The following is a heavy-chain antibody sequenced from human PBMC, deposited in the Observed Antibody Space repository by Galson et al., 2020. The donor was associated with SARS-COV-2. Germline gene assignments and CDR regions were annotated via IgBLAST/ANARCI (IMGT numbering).Heavy chain of an antibody. J-gene: IGHJ4*02. CDR2: IIPMLNIA. V-gene: IGHV1-69*10. D-gene: IGHD3-10*01. CDR3: AGGRNAGASPFAY. CDR1: GGSFSSYG. Sequence: GASVKVSCKASGGSFSSYGISWVRQAPGQGLEWMGEIIPMLNIANYALKIQGRATISADKSTTTAYLELTGLRFEDTAVYYCAGGRNAGASPFAYWGQGSLVTVSS.